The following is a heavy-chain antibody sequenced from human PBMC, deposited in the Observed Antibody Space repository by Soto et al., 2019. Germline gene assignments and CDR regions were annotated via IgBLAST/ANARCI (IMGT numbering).Heavy chain of an antibody. CDR2: TYYRSRWYT. J-gene: IGHJ5*02. CDR1: GDSVSSNTAA. V-gene: IGHV6-1*01. Sequence: QVQLQQSGPGLVKPSQTLSLTCAISGDSVSSNTAAWNWIRQSPSRGLEWLGRTYYRSRWYTDSAVSVKSRITINPDTSKNQFSLQLNSVTAEDTAVYYCAREGVGPTTSWVRFDPWGQGTLVTVSS. CDR3: AREGVGPTTSWVRFDP. D-gene: IGHD1-26*01.